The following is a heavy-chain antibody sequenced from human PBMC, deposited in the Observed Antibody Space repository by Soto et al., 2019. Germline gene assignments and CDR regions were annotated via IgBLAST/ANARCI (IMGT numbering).Heavy chain of an antibody. CDR1: GFTFSNYY. CDR3: AKSYCSGGSCYLDY. CDR2: VWYDGSSK. J-gene: IGHJ4*02. Sequence: QVQLVESGGGVVQPGRSLRLSCAAFGFTFSNYYMHWVRQAPGKGLEWLAVVWYDGSSKYSGVSVKGLFTISRDNSKNTLYLQMNSLRAEDTAVYYCAKSYCSGGSCYLDYWVQGTLVTASS. D-gene: IGHD2-15*01. V-gene: IGHV3-33*06.